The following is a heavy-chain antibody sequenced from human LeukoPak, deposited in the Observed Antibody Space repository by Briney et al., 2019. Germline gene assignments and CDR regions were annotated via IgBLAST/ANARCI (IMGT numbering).Heavy chain of an antibody. Sequence: GGSLRLSCAASGYTFSSYVMSWVRQAPGKGLEWVSAISVNGGSTYYADSVKGRFTISRDNSKNTLYLQMNSLRAEDTAVYYCARDGLLVATIYLDYWGQGTLVTVSS. V-gene: IGHV3-23*01. CDR1: GYTFSSYV. D-gene: IGHD5-12*01. CDR2: ISVNGGST. CDR3: ARDGLLVATIYLDY. J-gene: IGHJ4*02.